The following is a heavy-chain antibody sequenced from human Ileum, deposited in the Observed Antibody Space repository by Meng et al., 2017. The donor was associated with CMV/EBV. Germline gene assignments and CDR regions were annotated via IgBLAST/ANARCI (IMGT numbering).Heavy chain of an antibody. CDR1: FAFAMNT. V-gene: IGHV3-23*01. J-gene: IGHJ4*02. Sequence: FAFAMNTSPCVCNALRKRLEWISASSGRGGRTYYADSVACRYTIFRDNSKNTMYLQTNSLRAEATAVYYCSNFGTRRDCSSTSCYVDYWGQGTLVTVSS. CDR2: SSGRGGRT. D-gene: IGHD2-2*01. CDR3: SNFGTRRDCSSTSCYVDY.